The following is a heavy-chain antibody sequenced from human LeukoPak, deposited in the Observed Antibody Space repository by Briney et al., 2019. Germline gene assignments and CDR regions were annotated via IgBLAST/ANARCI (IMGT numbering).Heavy chain of an antibody. V-gene: IGHV3-11*01. D-gene: IGHD3-10*01. CDR3: ARGSGREIMYYYYMDV. Sequence: PGGSLRLSCAASGFTFSDYYMSWIRQAPGKGLEWVSYISSSGSTIYYADSVKGRFTISRDNAKNSLYLQMNSLRAEDAAVYYCARGSGREIMYYYYMDVWGKGTTVTVSS. CDR2: ISSSGSTI. J-gene: IGHJ6*03. CDR1: GFTFSDYY.